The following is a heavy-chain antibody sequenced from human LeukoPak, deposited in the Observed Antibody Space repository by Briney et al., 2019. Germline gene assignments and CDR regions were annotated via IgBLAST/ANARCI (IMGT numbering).Heavy chain of an antibody. D-gene: IGHD3-9*01. CDR3: ARGGVTGPRDWFDP. J-gene: IGHJ5*02. CDR1: GYTLTNYY. CDR2: INPSAGST. Sequence: GASVKVSCKASGYTLTNYYMDWVRQAPGQGLEWVGIINPSAGSTTYAQKFQGRVTMTTDTSTSTVYMELSRLTSDDTAIYYCARGGVTGPRDWFDPWGQGTLVTVSS. V-gene: IGHV1-46*01.